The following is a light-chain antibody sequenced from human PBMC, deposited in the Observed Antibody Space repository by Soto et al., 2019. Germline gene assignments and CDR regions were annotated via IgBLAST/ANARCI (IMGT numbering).Light chain of an antibody. CDR3: QQSYTSWWT. CDR1: QSISTH. Sequence: DIQMTQSQSCLSASVGDRVSITCRASQSISTHLSWYQQKPGKAPKLLIYAAFSLQSWVPSRFAGSGSGTDFTLTISSLQPEDFATYYCQQSYTSWWTFGQGTKVDIK. V-gene: IGKV1-39*01. CDR2: AAF. J-gene: IGKJ1*01.